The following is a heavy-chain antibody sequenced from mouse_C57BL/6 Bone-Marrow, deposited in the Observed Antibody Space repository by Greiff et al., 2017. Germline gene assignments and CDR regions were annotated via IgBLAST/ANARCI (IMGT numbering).Heavy chain of an antibody. D-gene: IGHD2-5*01. Sequence: EVKLMESGGGLVQPGGSLKLSCAASGFTFSDYGMAWVRQAPRKGPEWVAFISNLAYSIYYADPVTGRFTISRENAKNTLYLEMSSLRSEDTAMYYCARRGAYYSNYDYAMDYWGQGTSVTVSS. V-gene: IGHV5-15*01. J-gene: IGHJ4*01. CDR2: ISNLAYSI. CDR1: GFTFSDYG. CDR3: ARRGAYYSNYDYAMDY.